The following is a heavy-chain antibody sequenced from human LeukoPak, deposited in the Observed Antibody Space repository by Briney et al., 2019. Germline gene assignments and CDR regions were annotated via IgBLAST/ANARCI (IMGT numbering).Heavy chain of an antibody. CDR2: ISSSSSYI. J-gene: IGHJ3*02. CDR1: GFTFSSYS. V-gene: IGHV3-21*01. D-gene: IGHD6-13*01. Sequence: PGGSLRLSCAASGFTFSSYSMNWVRQAPGKGLEWVSSISSSSSYIYYADSVKGRFTISRDNAKNSLYLQMNSLRAEDTAVYYCARDPTYSSSWYPGDIWGQGTIVTVSS. CDR3: ARDPTYSSSWYPGDI.